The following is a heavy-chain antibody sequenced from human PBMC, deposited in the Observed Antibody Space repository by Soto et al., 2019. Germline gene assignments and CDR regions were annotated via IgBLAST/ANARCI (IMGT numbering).Heavy chain of an antibody. CDR1: GGSFSGYY. V-gene: IGHV4-34*01. J-gene: IGHJ6*03. D-gene: IGHD3-16*02. CDR3: ARGPTRLWGSYRYYYYYMDV. Sequence: SETLSLTCAVXGGSFSGYYWSWIRQPPGKGLEWIGEINHSGSTNYNPSLKSRVTISVDTSKNQFSLKLSSVTAADTAVYYCARGPTRLWGSYRYYYYYMDVWGKGTTVTVSS. CDR2: INHSGST.